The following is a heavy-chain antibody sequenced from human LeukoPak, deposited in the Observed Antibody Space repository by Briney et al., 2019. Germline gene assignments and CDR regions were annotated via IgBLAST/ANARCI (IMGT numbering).Heavy chain of an antibody. J-gene: IGHJ5*02. CDR1: GGSISSDY. CDR3: ARKSGSSTQSGWFDP. Sequence: SETLSLTCTVSGGSISSDYWSWIRQSPGKGLEWIGYIYYSGTSNYNPSLKSRVTMSVDTSNNQFSLKLNSVTAEDTAVYYCARKSGSSTQSGWFDPWGQGTLVTVSS. D-gene: IGHD1-26*01. V-gene: IGHV4-59*01. CDR2: IYYSGTS.